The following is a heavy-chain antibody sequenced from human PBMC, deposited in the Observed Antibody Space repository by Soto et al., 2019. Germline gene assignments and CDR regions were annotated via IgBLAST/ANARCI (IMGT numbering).Heavy chain of an antibody. V-gene: IGHV4-31*03. CDR2: IYYSGST. CDR1: GGSISSGGYY. CDR3: ARVGPLDTAMDTIDYDSSGYNWFDP. D-gene: IGHD3-22*01. J-gene: IGHJ5*02. Sequence: QVQLQESGPGLVKPSQTLSLTCTVSGGSISSGGYYWSWIRQHPGKGLEWIGYIYYSGSTYYNPSLKSRVTISVDTSKNQFSLKLSSVTAADTAVYYCARVGPLDTAMDTIDYDSSGYNWFDPWGQGTLVTVSS.